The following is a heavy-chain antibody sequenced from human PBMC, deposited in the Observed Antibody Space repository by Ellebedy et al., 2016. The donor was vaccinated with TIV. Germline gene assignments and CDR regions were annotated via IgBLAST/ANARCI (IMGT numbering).Heavy chain of an antibody. CDR1: GFTFGDYA. V-gene: IGHV3-49*03. Sequence: PGGSLRLSCITSGFTFGDYAVSWFRQAPGKGPEWVSFIRVKAYGEMTDYAASVKGRFTISRDDYKSAAYLQMNSLRTEDTAIYYCTRDPHRYCSRVSCPSDYWGHGILVTVSS. J-gene: IGHJ4*01. CDR2: IRVKAYGEMT. CDR3: TRDPHRYCSRVSCPSDY. D-gene: IGHD2-15*01.